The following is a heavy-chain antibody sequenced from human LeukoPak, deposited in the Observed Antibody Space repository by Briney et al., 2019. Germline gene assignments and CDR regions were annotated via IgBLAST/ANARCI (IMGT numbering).Heavy chain of an antibody. D-gene: IGHD6-6*01. J-gene: IGHJ4*02. CDR3: ARDTLAARPLDY. Sequence: ASVTVSCTASGYTFTGYYMHWVRQAPGQGLEWMGWINPNSGGTNYAQKFQGRVTMTRDTSISTAYMELSRLRSDDTAVYYCARDTLAARPLDYWGQGTPVTVSS. CDR2: INPNSGGT. CDR1: GYTFTGYY. V-gene: IGHV1-2*02.